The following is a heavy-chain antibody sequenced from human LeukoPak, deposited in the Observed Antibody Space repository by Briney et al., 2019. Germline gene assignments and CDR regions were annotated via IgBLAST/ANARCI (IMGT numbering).Heavy chain of an antibody. CDR3: AKRGIVIRAVIIIGFHKEAYYFNY. CDR2: ISERGGST. D-gene: IGHD3-10*01. Sequence: GGSLRLSCVVSGITLSNYGMSWVRQAPGKGLEWVSGISERGGSTNYADSVKGRFIISRDTSKNTVYLQMNSLRVEDTAVYFCAKRGIVIRAVIIIGFHKEAYYFNYWGQGILVTVSS. J-gene: IGHJ4*02. CDR1: GITLSNYG. V-gene: IGHV3-23*01.